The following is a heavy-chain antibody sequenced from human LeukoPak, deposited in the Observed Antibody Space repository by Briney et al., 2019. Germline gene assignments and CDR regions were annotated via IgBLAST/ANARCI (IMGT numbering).Heavy chain of an antibody. D-gene: IGHD4-23*01. J-gene: IGHJ4*02. Sequence: PGGSLRLSCAASGFTFSNTWMTWVRQTPGRGLEWVAFFTTTADTRTGAYAVPVQYRFTISRADSITTLFLHMRSLKIEHTAVYYCVTSLRWERSHDYRGQGTLVAVS. CDR2: FTTTADTRTG. CDR3: VTSLRWERSHDY. V-gene: IGHV3-15*01. CDR1: GFTFSNTW.